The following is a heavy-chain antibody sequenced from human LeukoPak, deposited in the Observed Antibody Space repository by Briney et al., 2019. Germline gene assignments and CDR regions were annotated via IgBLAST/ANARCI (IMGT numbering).Heavy chain of an antibody. J-gene: IGHJ4*02. CDR2: IDPSDSYT. CDR1: GYSFTTHW. Sequence: GESLRISYKGSGYSFTTHWISWVRQVPGKGLEWMGKIDPSDSYTKYSPSFQGHVTISADKSISTAYLQWSSLKASDTAMYYCARQAGSYRDLDYWGQGTLVTVSS. CDR3: ARQAGSYRDLDY. V-gene: IGHV5-10-1*01. D-gene: IGHD1-26*01.